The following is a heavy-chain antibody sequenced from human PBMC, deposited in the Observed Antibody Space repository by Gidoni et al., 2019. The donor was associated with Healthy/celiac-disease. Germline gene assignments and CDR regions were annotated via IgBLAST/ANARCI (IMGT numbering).Heavy chain of an antibody. CDR3: ARIDDYGGNWLMG. Sequence: EVQLVETGGGLIQPGGSLRLSCAASGFPVSSNYMSWVRQAPGKGLEWVSVIYSGGSTYYADSVKGRFTISRDNSKNTLYLQMNSLRAEDTAVYYCARIDDYGGNWLMGWGQGTLVTVSS. CDR2: IYSGGST. V-gene: IGHV3-53*02. J-gene: IGHJ4*02. CDR1: GFPVSSNY. D-gene: IGHD4-17*01.